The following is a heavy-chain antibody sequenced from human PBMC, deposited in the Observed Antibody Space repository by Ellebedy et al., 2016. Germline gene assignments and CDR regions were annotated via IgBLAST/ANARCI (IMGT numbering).Heavy chain of an antibody. CDR3: ATLTIPGGSDF. CDR1: GDSINAGTYY. J-gene: IGHJ4*02. V-gene: IGHV4-61*02. D-gene: IGHD5-24*01. Sequence: SETLSLXXIVSGDSINAGTYYWSWIRQPAGKGLEWIGRMSTSGNSIYNPSLKSRVTMSVDTSKNHFSLELRSVTAADTAVYYCATLTIPGGSDFWGQGTLVTVSS. CDR2: MSTSGNS.